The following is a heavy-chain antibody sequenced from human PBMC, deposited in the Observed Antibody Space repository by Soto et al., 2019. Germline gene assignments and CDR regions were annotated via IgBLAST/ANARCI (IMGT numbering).Heavy chain of an antibody. Sequence: GXSGKVASGASGYPWTSYYMDWVRQSPGQGLEWMGIINPSGGSTSYAQKFQGRVTMTRDTSTSTVYMELSSLRSEDTAVYYCARSGRRYSSGYGGGGMDVWGQPTTVTVSS. CDR1: GYPWTSYY. J-gene: IGHJ6*02. CDR3: ARSGRRYSSGYGGGGMDV. D-gene: IGHD5-18*01. V-gene: IGHV1-46*01. CDR2: INPSGGST.